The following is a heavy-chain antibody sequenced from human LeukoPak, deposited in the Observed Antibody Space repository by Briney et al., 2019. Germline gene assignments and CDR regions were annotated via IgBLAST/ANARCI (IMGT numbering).Heavy chain of an antibody. Sequence: ASVKVSCKASGYTFTVYYMHWVRQAPGQGLEWMGWINPNSGGTNYAQKFQGRVTMAEDTSTDTAYMELSSLRSEDTAVYYCATKVTAILASRRYYFDYWGQGTLVTVSS. CDR2: INPNSGGT. D-gene: IGHD2-21*02. CDR3: ATKVTAILASRRYYFDY. J-gene: IGHJ4*02. V-gene: IGHV1-2*02. CDR1: GYTFTVYY.